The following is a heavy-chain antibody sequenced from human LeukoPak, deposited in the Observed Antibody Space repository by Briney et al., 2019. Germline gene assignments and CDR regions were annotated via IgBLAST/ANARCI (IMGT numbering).Heavy chain of an antibody. D-gene: IGHD3-22*01. Sequence: GGPLRVSCAASGFTFSSYWMDWVRQAPGKGLVWVSGINSDGTMTRYAESVKGRFTISRDNAKSTLYLQMNSLRAEDTAVYYCARVGSTDSPHAFDIWGQGTTVTVSS. V-gene: IGHV3-74*01. CDR1: GFTFSSYW. J-gene: IGHJ3*02. CDR2: INSDGTMT. CDR3: ARVGSTDSPHAFDI.